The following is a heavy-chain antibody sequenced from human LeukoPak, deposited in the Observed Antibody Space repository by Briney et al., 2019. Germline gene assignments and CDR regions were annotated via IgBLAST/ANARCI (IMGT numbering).Heavy chain of an antibody. CDR3: ARPSLNSGSYFDY. CDR1: GFTFSNYA. D-gene: IGHD1-26*01. V-gene: IGHV3-23*01. CDR2: FSPSGGGT. J-gene: IGHJ4*02. Sequence: GGSLRLSCAASGFTFSNYAMSWVRQAPGKGLEWVSAFSPSGGGTYYADSVKGRFTISRDNSKNTLYLQMNSLRAEDTAVYYCARPSLNSGSYFDYWGQGTLVTVSS.